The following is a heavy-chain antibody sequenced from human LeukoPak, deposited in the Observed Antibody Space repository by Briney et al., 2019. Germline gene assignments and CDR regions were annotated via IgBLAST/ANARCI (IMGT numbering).Heavy chain of an antibody. J-gene: IGHJ3*02. Sequence: GGSLRLSCAASGFTFSSYSMNWVRQAPGKGLEWVSYISSSSSTIYYADSVKGRFTISRDNAKNSLYLQMNSLRAEDTAVYYCARQQYYYDSSTQLFDIWGQGTMVPVSS. D-gene: IGHD3-22*01. V-gene: IGHV3-48*04. CDR3: ARQQYYYDSSTQLFDI. CDR2: ISSSSSTI. CDR1: GFTFSSYS.